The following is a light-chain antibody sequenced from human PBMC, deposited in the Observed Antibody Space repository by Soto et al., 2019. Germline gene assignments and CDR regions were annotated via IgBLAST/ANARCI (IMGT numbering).Light chain of an antibody. V-gene: IGKV3D-20*02. J-gene: IGKJ5*01. CDR3: QQRSNWPPIT. Sequence: EIMLTQSPGTLSLSPGERATLSCRASQSVSSSYLAWYQQKPGQAPRLLIYGASSRATGIPDRFSGSGSGTDFTLTISSLEPEDFAVYYCQQRSNWPPITFGQGTLLEVK. CDR1: QSVSSSY. CDR2: GAS.